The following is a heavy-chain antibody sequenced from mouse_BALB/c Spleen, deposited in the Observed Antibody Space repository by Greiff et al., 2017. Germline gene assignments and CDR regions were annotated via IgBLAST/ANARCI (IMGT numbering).Heavy chain of an antibody. D-gene: IGHD1-1*01. CDR3: ARSMGTVVAREAWFAY. Sequence: QVQLKQSGAELVRPGVSVKISCKGSGYTFTDYAMHWVKQSHAKSLEWIGVISTYYGDASYNQKFKGKATMTVDKSSSTAYMELARLTSEDSAIYYCARSMGTVVAREAWFAYWGQGTLVTVAA. V-gene: IGHV1S137*01. CDR2: ISTYYGDA. J-gene: IGHJ3*01. CDR1: GYTFTDYA.